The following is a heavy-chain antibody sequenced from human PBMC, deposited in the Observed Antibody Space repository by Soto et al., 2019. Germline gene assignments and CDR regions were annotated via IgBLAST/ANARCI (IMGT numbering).Heavy chain of an antibody. CDR2: FDPEDGET. V-gene: IGHV1-24*01. J-gene: IGHJ4*02. D-gene: IGHD3-3*01. Sequence: QVQLVQSGAEVKKPGASVKVSCKVSGYTLSELSMHWVRQAPGIGLEWMGGFDPEDGETLYAQKFQGRVSMTEDTSTDTAYMELSSLTSEDTAVYYCTTGQRPLRFLEWLSRYYFDFWGQGTLVTVSS. CDR1: GYTLSELS. CDR3: TTGQRPLRFLEWLSRYYFDF.